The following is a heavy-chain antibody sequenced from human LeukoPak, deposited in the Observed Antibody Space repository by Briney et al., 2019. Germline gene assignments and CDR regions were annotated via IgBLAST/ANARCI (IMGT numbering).Heavy chain of an antibody. D-gene: IGHD6-19*01. CDR3: AKVKIAVAGIRAADAFDI. J-gene: IGHJ3*02. V-gene: IGHV3-23*01. CDR1: GFTFSSYA. Sequence: PGGSLRLSCAASGFTFSSYAMSWVRQAPGKGLEWVSAISGSGGSTYYADSVKGRFTISRDNSKNTLYLQMNGLRAEDTAVYYCAKVKIAVAGIRAADAFDIWGQGTMVTVSS. CDR2: ISGSGGST.